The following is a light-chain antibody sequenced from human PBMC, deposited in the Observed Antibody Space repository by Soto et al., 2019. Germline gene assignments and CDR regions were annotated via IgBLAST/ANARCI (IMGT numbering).Light chain of an antibody. Sequence: EIVLTQSPGTLSLSPGEGATLSCRASQSVSSSYIAWYQQRPGQTPSLLIYGASSRATGVPDRFSGGGSGTDFTLTISRLEPEDFAVYYCQQYETSPWMFGQGTKVDI. CDR2: GAS. CDR1: QSVSSSY. J-gene: IGKJ1*01. V-gene: IGKV3-20*01. CDR3: QQYETSPWM.